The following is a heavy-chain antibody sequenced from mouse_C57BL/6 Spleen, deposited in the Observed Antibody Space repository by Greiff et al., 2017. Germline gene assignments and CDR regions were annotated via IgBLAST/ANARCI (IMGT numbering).Heavy chain of an antibody. Sequence: LVESGPGLVAPSQSLSITCTVSGFSLTSYGVDWVRQTPGKGLEWLGVIWGGGSTNYNSALMSSLSISKDNYKSQVFLKMKSLQTDDTAMYYGDKRGVVATRYWYFEVRGTGTTVTVS. CDR3: DKRGVVATRYWYFEV. CDR1: GFSLTSYG. J-gene: IGHJ1*03. D-gene: IGHD1-1*01. CDR2: IWGGGST. V-gene: IGHV2-9*01.